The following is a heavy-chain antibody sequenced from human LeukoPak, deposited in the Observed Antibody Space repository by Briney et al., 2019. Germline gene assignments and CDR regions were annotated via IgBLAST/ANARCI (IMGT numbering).Heavy chain of an antibody. Sequence: PSGTLSLTCAVSGGSISSSNWWSWVRQPPGKGLEWIGEIYHSGSTNYNPSLKSRVTISVDTSKNQFSLKLSSVTAADTAVYYCARKYDSSGYYYLQSYNWFDPWGQGTLVTVSS. CDR1: GGSISSSNW. CDR2: IYHSGST. V-gene: IGHV4-4*02. J-gene: IGHJ5*02. D-gene: IGHD3-22*01. CDR3: ARKYDSSGYYYLQSYNWFDP.